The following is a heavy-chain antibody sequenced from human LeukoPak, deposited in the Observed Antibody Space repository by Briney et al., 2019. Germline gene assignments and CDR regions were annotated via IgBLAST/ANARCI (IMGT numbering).Heavy chain of an antibody. V-gene: IGHV4-59*01. J-gene: IGHJ4*02. CDR1: GGSISSYY. CDR3: ARVYYDSSGYYWRNFDY. D-gene: IGHD3-22*01. CDR2: IYYSGST. Sequence: KPSETLSLTCTVSGGSISSYYWSWIRRPPGKGPEWIGYIYYSGSTNYNPSLKSRVTISVDTSKNQFSLKLSSVTAADTAVYYCARVYYDSSGYYWRNFDYWGQGTLVTVSS.